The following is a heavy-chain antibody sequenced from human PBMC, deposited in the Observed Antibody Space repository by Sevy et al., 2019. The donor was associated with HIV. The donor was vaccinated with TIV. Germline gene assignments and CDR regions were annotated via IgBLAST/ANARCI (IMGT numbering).Heavy chain of an antibody. J-gene: IGHJ6*02. CDR1: GFTFSSYA. CDR3: ARGMVRGKDYYGMDV. D-gene: IGHD3-10*01. CDR2: ISYDGSNK. Sequence: GGSLRLSCAASGFTFSSYAMHWVRQAPGKGLEWVAVISYDGSNKYYADSVKGRSTISRDNSKNTLYLQMNGLRAEDTAVYCWARGMVRGKDYYGMDVWGQGTTVTVSS. V-gene: IGHV3-30*04.